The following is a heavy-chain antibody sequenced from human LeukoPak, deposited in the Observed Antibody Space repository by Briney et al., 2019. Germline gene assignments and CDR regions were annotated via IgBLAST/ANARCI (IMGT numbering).Heavy chain of an antibody. J-gene: IGHJ3*02. V-gene: IGHV3-53*01. D-gene: IGHD6-13*01. Sequence: PGGSLRLSCAASGFTVSSNYMSWVRQAPGKGLEWVSVIYSGGSTYYADSVKGRFTISRDNSKNTLYLQMNSLRAEDTAVYYCARETRIAAAGSDAFDIWGQGTMVTVSS. CDR3: ARETRIAAAGSDAFDI. CDR2: IYSGGST. CDR1: GFTVSSNY.